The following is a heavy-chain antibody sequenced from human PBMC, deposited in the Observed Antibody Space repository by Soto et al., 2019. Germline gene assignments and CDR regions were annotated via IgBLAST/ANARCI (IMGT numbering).Heavy chain of an antibody. CDR1: GFTFSNAW. J-gene: IGHJ4*02. V-gene: IGHV3-15*01. D-gene: IGHD3-3*01. Sequence: GGSLRLSCAASGFTFSNAWMSWVRQAPGKGLEWVGRIKSKTDGGTTDYAAPVKGRFTISRDDSKNTLYLQMNSLKTEDTAVYYCTKGTQGKGAFWSVYSPRFDYWGQGTLVTVSS. CDR2: IKSKTDGGTT. CDR3: TKGTQGKGAFWSVYSPRFDY.